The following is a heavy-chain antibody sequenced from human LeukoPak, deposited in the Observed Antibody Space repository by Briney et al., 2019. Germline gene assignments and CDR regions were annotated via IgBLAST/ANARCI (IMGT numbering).Heavy chain of an antibody. V-gene: IGHV1-18*01. Sequence: GASVKVSCKASGYTFTSYGISWVRRAPGQGLEWMGWISAYNGNTNYAQKLQGRVTMTTDTSTSTAYMELRSLRSDDTAVYYCAREGVSYYDSSGYYSWGQGTLVTVSS. J-gene: IGHJ4*02. D-gene: IGHD3-22*01. CDR1: GYTFTSYG. CDR3: AREGVSYYDSSGYYS. CDR2: ISAYNGNT.